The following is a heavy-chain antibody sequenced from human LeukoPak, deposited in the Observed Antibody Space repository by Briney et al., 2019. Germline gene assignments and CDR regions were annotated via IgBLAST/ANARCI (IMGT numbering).Heavy chain of an antibody. CDR1: GGSISSSSYY. D-gene: IGHD3-9*01. V-gene: IGHV4-39*07. Sequence: PLETLSLTCTVSGGSISSSSYYWGWIRQPPGKGLEWIGNIYYVGSTYYNPSLKSRLTISVDTSKNQLSLKLSSVTAADTAVYYCARGVAGHFGGFFFDSWGQGALVTVSS. CDR3: ARGVAGHFGGFFFDS. J-gene: IGHJ4*02. CDR2: IYYVGST.